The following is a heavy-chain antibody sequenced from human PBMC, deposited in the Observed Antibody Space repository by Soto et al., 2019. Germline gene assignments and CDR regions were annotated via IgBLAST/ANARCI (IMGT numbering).Heavy chain of an antibody. CDR1: GGSISSYY. CDR2: IYYSGST. CDR3: ARDYYYGMDV. V-gene: IGHV4-59*01. J-gene: IGHJ6*02. Sequence: LSLTCTVSGGSISSYYWSWIRQPPGKGLEWIGYIYYSGSTNYNPSLKSRVTISVDTSKNQFSLKLSSVTAADTAVYYCARDYYYGMDVWGQGTTVTVSS.